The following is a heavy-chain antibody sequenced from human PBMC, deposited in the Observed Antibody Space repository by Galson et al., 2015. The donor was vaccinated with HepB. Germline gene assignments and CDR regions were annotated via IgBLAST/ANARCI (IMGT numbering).Heavy chain of an antibody. CDR3: AKDQKQLAYYDY. J-gene: IGHJ4*02. CDR2: VRDNGGT. CDR1: GFRFSRFA. D-gene: IGHD1-1*01. V-gene: IGHV3-23*01. Sequence: PLRLSCAASGFRFSRFAMSWVRQAPGKGPEWVSGVRDNGGTFYADSVKGRFTISRDNSKNTVYLQLNSLRPEDTAVYYCAKDQKQLAYYDYWGQGTLVTVSS.